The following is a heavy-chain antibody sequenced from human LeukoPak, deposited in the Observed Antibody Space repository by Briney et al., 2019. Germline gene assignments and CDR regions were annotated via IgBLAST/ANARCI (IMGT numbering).Heavy chain of an antibody. CDR2: ISYDGSDK. V-gene: IGHV3-30*18. J-gene: IGHJ6*04. Sequence: PGGSLRLSCEASGFTFSSYGMHWVRQAPGQGLEWVAVISYDGSDKYYADSVKGRFTISRDNSKNTLYLQMNSLRAEDTAVYYCAKEDQMGSSSWFYYYGMDVWGKGATVTVSS. D-gene: IGHD6-13*01. CDR3: AKEDQMGSSSWFYYYGMDV. CDR1: GFTFSSYG.